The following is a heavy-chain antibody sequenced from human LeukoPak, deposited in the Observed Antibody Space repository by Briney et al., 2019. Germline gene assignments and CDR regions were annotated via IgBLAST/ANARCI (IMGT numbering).Heavy chain of an antibody. V-gene: IGHV4-61*01. CDR3: VRGGDGYNTDY. J-gene: IGHJ4*02. Sequence: TSETLSLTCTVSGGSISSSSYYWSWIRQPPGKGLEWTGYIYYSGSTNYNPSLKSRVSISVDPSKNQFSLTLSSVTAADTAVYYCVRGGDGYNTDYWGQGTLVTVSS. D-gene: IGHD5-24*01. CDR1: GGSISSSSYY. CDR2: IYYSGST.